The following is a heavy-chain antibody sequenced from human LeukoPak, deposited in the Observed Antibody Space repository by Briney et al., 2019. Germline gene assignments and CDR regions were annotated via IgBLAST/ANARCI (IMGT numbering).Heavy chain of an antibody. CDR1: GFTFRKRW. V-gene: IGHV3-7*01. CDR2: IKEEGSEK. D-gene: IGHD3-22*01. Sequence: GGSLRLSCAASGFTFRKRWMSWLRQAPGKGLECVANIKEEGSEKYYVDSVKGRFTISRDNAKNSLYLEMNSLRVEDTAVYYCAREDQAPYEDWGQGTLVTVSS. CDR3: AREDQAPYED. J-gene: IGHJ4*02.